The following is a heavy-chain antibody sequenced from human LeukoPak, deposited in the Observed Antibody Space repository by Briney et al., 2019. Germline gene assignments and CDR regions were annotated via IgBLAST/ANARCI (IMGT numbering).Heavy chain of an antibody. CDR1: GYTFTSYG. D-gene: IGHD6-13*01. J-gene: IGHJ6*03. CDR2: ISAYNGYT. Sequence: ASVKVSCKASGYTFTSYGISWVRQAPGQGVEWMGWISAYNGYTNYAQKLQGRVTMTTDTSTSTAYMELRSLRSDDTAVYYCARGPSGKKKNIAAQNYYYYYMDVWGKGTTVTVSS. V-gene: IGHV1-18*01. CDR3: ARGPSGKKKNIAAQNYYYYYMDV.